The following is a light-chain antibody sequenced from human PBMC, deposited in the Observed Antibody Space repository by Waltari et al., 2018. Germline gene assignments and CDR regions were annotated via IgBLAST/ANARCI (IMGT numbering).Light chain of an antibody. CDR3: QQSYITPLT. Sequence: DIQMTQSPSSLSASVGDRVTITCRSSQSISSYLNWYQQKPGKAPNLLICAASSLQSGVPSRFSGSGSGTDFTLTISSLQPEDFATYYCQQSYITPLTFGGGTKVEIK. CDR1: QSISSY. V-gene: IGKV1-39*01. J-gene: IGKJ4*01. CDR2: AAS.